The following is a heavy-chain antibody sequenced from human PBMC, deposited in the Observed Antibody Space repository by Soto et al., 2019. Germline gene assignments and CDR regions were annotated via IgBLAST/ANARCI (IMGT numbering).Heavy chain of an antibody. CDR2: ISGSGSST. J-gene: IGHJ5*02. CDR1: GFTFSSYA. Sequence: GGSLRLSCAASGFTFSSYAMSWVRQAPGKGLEWVSTISGSGSSTYYADSVKGRFTISRDNSKNTLFLQMNSLRAEDTAVYYCAKGRYYYDTSGYSFYSDWFDPWGQGTLVTVSS. CDR3: AKGRYYYDTSGYSFYSDWFDP. V-gene: IGHV3-23*01. D-gene: IGHD3-22*01.